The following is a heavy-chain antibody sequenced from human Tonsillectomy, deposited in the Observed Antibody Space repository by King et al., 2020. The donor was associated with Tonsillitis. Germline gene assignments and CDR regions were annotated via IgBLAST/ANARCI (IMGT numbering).Heavy chain of an antibody. CDR2: ISVYNGNT. D-gene: IGHD3-22*01. CDR3: ASSYYDTSGYYYFQH. CDR1: GYTFSIYG. V-gene: IGHV1-18*01. J-gene: IGHJ1*01. Sequence: VQLVESGAEVKKPGASVKVSCKASGYTFSIYGISWVRQAPGQGLEWMGWISVYNGNTNYAQKLQDRVTMTTDTSTSTAYMELRSLRSDDTAVYYCASSYYDTSGYYYFQHWGQGTLVTVSS.